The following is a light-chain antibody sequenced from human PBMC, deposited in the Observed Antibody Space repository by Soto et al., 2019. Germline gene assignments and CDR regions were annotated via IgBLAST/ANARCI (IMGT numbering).Light chain of an antibody. CDR1: QDISNY. V-gene: IGKV1-33*01. J-gene: IGKJ5*01. CDR3: QQYDNLRLRIT. CDR2: EAS. Sequence: DIQMTQSPSSLSASVADRCTITCQASQDISNYLNWYQQKPGKAPKLLIYEASNVETGVPSRFSGSGSGTDFTFAISSLQTEDIATYYCQQYDNLRLRITFGQGTRLEIK.